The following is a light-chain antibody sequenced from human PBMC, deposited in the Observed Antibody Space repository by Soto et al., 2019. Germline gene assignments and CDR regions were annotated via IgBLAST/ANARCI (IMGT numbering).Light chain of an antibody. CDR3: QQYYSYRSIT. Sequence: AIRMTQSPSSLSASTGDRVTITCRASQGISSYLAWYQQKPGKAPKLLIYAASTLQSGVPSRFSGSGSGTDFTLTFSCLQSEDFATYYCQQYYSYRSITFGQGTRLEIK. CDR1: QGISSY. V-gene: IGKV1-8*01. CDR2: AAS. J-gene: IGKJ5*01.